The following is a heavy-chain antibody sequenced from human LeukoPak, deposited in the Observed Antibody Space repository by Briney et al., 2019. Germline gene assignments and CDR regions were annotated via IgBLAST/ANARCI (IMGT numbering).Heavy chain of an antibody. Sequence: GGSLRLSCAASGFTISSYEMDWVRQAPGKGLEWVSHISVSGETKNYAESVKGRFTISRDNAKNSLYLQMNSLRAEDTAVYYCARESPQLRGFGYYFDYWGQGTLVTVSS. CDR3: ARESPQLRGFGYYFDY. D-gene: IGHD3-10*01. J-gene: IGHJ4*02. CDR1: GFTISSYE. CDR2: ISVSGETK. V-gene: IGHV3-48*03.